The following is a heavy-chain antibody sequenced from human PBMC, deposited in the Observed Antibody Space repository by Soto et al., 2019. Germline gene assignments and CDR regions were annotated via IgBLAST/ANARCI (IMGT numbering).Heavy chain of an antibody. D-gene: IGHD5-18*01. CDR3: ASRGVTGMVPKYYGIDV. CDR1: GYTFTSYD. V-gene: IGHV1-8*01. J-gene: IGHJ6*02. CDR2: MNPNSGNT. Sequence: ASVKVSCKASGYTFTSYDINWVRQATGQGLEWMGWMNPNSGNTGYAQKFQGRVTMTRNTSISTAYMELSSLRSEDTAVYFCASRGVTGMVPKYYGIDVWGQGTTVTVSS.